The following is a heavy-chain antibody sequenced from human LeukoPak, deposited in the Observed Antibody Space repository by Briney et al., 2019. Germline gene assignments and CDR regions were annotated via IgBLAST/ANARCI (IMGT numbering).Heavy chain of an antibody. J-gene: IGHJ6*03. Sequence: ASVKVSCKASGYTFTGYYMHWVRQAPGQGLEWMGWINPNSGGTNYAQKFQGRVTMTRDTSISTAYMELSSLRSEDTAVYYCASRGYSGSYWDYYYYYMGVWGKGTTVTVSS. V-gene: IGHV1-2*02. CDR2: INPNSGGT. CDR1: GYTFTGYY. CDR3: ASRGYSGSYWDYYYYYMGV. D-gene: IGHD1-26*01.